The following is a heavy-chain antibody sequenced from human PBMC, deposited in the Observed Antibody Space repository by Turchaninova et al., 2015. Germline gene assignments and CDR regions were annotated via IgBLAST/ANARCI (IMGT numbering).Heavy chain of an antibody. D-gene: IGHD3-16*01. CDR3: ARGNDYVWGTIP. V-gene: IGHV4-34*01. J-gene: IGHJ5*02. CDR1: GGSLSGYF. CDR2: INHGGRT. Sequence: QVQLQQWGAGLLKPSETLSLTCAVYGGSLSGYFWCWIRQPPGKGREGIGEINHGGRTNYNTPLKSRDPLAVDTSKNQISLKLSSVTAADTAVYYGARGNDYVWGTIPWGQGTLVTVSS.